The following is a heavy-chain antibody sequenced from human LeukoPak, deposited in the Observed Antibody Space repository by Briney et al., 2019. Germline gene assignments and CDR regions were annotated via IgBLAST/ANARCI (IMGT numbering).Heavy chain of an antibody. Sequence: GASVKVSCKVSGYTLTELFMHWVRQAPGKGLEWMGVFDREDGETIYAQKFQGRVTMTEDTSTDTAYMELSSLRSEDTAVYYCATDRGYSYGPYYMDVWGKGTTVTVSS. CDR3: ATDRGYSYGPYYMDV. CDR1: GYTLTELF. J-gene: IGHJ6*03. D-gene: IGHD5-18*01. CDR2: FDREDGET. V-gene: IGHV1-24*01.